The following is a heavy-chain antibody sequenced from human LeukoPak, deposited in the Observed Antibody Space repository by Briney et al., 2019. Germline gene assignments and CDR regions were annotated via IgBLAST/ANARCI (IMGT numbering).Heavy chain of an antibody. CDR1: GFTFSSYG. J-gene: IGHJ6*03. V-gene: IGHV3-30*18. CDR3: AKALRDEYSSLVYYMDV. Sequence: GGSLRLSCAASGFTFSSYGMHWVRQAPGKGLEGVAVISYDGSNKYYADSVKGRFTISRDNSKNTLYLQMNSLRAEDTAVYYCAKALRDEYSSLVYYMDVWGKGTTVTVSS. CDR2: ISYDGSNK. D-gene: IGHD6-6*01.